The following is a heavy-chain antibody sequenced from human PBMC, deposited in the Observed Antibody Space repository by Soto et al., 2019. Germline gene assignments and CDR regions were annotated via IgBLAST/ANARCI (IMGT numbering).Heavy chain of an antibody. J-gene: IGHJ4*02. V-gene: IGHV3-23*01. CDR3: VKHQVSLVRGISPFDY. CDR2: ISSSGAFT. CDR1: GFTFYSNY. Sequence: PGGSLRLSCAVSGFTFYSNYMTWVRQAPGKGLEWVSTISSSGAFTYHADSVRGRLTISRDNSKNTVYLQMNSLRAEDTAVYYCVKHQVSLVRGISPFDYWGQGALVTVSS. D-gene: IGHD3-10*01.